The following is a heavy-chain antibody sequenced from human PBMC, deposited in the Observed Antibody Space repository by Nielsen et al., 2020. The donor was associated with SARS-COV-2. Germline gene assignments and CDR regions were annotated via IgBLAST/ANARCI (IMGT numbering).Heavy chain of an antibody. D-gene: IGHD1-26*01. CDR3: ASRIVAAFDF. Sequence: ASVQVSCKASGYTFSHYSLHWVRQAPGQGLQWMGWINGGDGNTKYSQEFRGRLTITRDTSASTVYMALSSLRSEDTAIYYCASRIVAAFDFWGQGTLLAVSS. CDR1: GYTFSHYS. J-gene: IGHJ4*02. CDR2: INGGDGNT. V-gene: IGHV1-3*01.